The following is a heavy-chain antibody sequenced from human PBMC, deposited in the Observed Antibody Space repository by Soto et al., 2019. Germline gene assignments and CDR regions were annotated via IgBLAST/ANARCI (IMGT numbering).Heavy chain of an antibody. CDR3: ATLQVVVVAATLNGVDV. J-gene: IGHJ6*02. V-gene: IGHV3-48*02. CDR2: ISSSSTK. D-gene: IGHD2-15*01. CDR1: AFTFSSYS. Sequence: LRLSCASSAFTFSSYSMNCVRQAPVQGLEWGSYISSSSTKYYADSVKGRFTISRDNAKNSLYQQMNSLRDEDTAVYYCATLQVVVVAATLNGVDVWGQGTTVTVSS.